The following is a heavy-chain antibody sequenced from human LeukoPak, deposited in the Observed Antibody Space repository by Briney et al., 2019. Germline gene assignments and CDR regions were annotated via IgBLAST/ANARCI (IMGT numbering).Heavy chain of an antibody. J-gene: IGHJ4*02. Sequence: PGGSLRLSCAASGFAFSSYWMHWVRQAPGKGLVWGSRISTDGSSTSYADSVKGRFTISRDNAKNTLYLQMNSLRAEDTAVYYCARSIDYWGQGTLVIVSS. CDR3: ARSIDY. CDR1: GFAFSSYW. CDR2: ISTDGSST. V-gene: IGHV3-74*01.